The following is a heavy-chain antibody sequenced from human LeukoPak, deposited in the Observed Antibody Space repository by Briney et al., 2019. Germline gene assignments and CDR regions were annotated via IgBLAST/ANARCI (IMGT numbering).Heavy chain of an antibody. CDR3: AKDLGYCSGGSCYPDY. J-gene: IGHJ4*02. Sequence: GGSLRLSCAASGFTFSSYAMSWIRQAPGKGLEWVSAISGSGGSTYYAASVKGRFTISRDNSKNPLYLQMNSLRAEDTAVYYCAKDLGYCSGGSCYPDYWGQGTLVTVSS. CDR2: ISGSGGST. D-gene: IGHD2-15*01. CDR1: GFTFSSYA. V-gene: IGHV3-23*01.